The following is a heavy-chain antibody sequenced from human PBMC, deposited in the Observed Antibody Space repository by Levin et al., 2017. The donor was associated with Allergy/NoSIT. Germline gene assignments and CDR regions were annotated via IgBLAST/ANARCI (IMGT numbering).Heavy chain of an antibody. CDR3: ARDSTYDY. D-gene: IGHD6-13*01. J-gene: IGHJ4*02. CDR1: GFTFSDYY. V-gene: IGHV3-11*05. Sequence: LSLTCAASGFTFSDYYMSWIRQAPGKGLEWVSYISGSSYYTNYADSVKGRFTISRDNAKNSLYLQMNSLRAKDTAVYYCARDSTYDYWGQGTLVTVSS. CDR2: ISGSSYYT.